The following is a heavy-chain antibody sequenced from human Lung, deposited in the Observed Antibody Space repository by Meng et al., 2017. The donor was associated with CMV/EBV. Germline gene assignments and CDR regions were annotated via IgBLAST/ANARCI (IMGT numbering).Heavy chain of an antibody. CDR3: ARADKVRFDY. V-gene: IGHV4-4*02. Sequence: QVQLQESGPGLVKPSGTLSLSGAVSGGSMSSTNWWSWVRQPPGKGLEWIGEIYHSGSTNYNPSLTSRVSISVDKSKNQFSLKLSSVTAADTAVYYCARADKVRFDYWGQGTLVTVSS. CDR2: IYHSGST. CDR1: GGSMSSTNW. J-gene: IGHJ4*02.